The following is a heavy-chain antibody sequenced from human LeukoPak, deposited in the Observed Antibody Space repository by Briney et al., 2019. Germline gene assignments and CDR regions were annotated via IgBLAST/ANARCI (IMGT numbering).Heavy chain of an antibody. J-gene: IGHJ3*02. CDR3: ARDIHCSGGSCYPNDAFDI. CDR1: GGSISSYY. Sequence: SETMSLTCTVSGGSISSYYWSWIRQPPGKGLEWIGYIYYSGSTNYNPSLKSRVTISVDTSKNQFTLKLSSVTAADTAVYYCARDIHCSGGSCYPNDAFDIWGQGTMVTVSS. V-gene: IGHV4-59*01. CDR2: IYYSGST. D-gene: IGHD2-15*01.